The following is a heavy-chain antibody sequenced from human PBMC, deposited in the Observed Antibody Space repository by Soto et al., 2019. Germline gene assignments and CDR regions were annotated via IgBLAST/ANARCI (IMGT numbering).Heavy chain of an antibody. CDR1: GFTLSDNW. V-gene: IGHV3-74*03. CDR2: INSDGSSV. CDR3: VRAPEQRPFDY. Sequence: EVQLVESGGGLVQPGGSLRLSCAASGFTLSDNWIHWVRRAPGKGLVWVSRINSDGSSVTYADSVKGRFTLSRDNAKNTWFLQMDSLRVEDTAMYYCVRAPEQRPFDYWGQGPLVTVSS. J-gene: IGHJ4*02. D-gene: IGHD6-25*01.